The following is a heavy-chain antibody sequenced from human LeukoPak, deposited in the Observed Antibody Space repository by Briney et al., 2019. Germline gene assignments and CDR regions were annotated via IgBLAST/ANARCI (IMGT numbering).Heavy chain of an antibody. CDR3: ARATNYYDSSGLDAFDI. J-gene: IGHJ3*02. CDR1: GFTFSTYA. V-gene: IGHV3-23*01. CDR2: ISGSGGGT. D-gene: IGHD3-22*01. Sequence: GGSLRLSCATSGFTFSTYAMSWVRQAPEKGLEWVSTISGSGGGTYYADSVKGRFTISRDSSHNTLYLQMNSLRAEDTAVYYCARATNYYDSSGLDAFDIWGQGTMVTVSS.